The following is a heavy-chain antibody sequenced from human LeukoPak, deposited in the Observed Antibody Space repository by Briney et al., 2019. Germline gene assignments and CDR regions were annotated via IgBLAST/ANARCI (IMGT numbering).Heavy chain of an antibody. Sequence: ASLKFSCKASGYTFTAYYLHWVRQAPGQGLEWMGWIDHKSGGTKIAQKFQGRVTMTRDTSMSTVYMELYSLTSDDTAVYSCARDPATSYYLDSWGQGILVTVSS. J-gene: IGHJ4*02. CDR2: IDHKSGGT. CDR1: GYTFTAYY. CDR3: ARDPATSYYLDS. V-gene: IGHV1-2*02.